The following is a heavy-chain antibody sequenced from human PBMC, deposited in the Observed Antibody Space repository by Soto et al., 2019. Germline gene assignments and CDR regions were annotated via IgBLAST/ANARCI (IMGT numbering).Heavy chain of an antibody. CDR1: GFDFEDFA. D-gene: IGHD3-22*01. J-gene: IGHJ4*02. CDR2: INSDGTDS. Sequence: VQLVESGGVEMQTGGSLRLSCAAAGFDFEDFAMHWVRQAPGKGLELVSLINSDGTDSYYMDSVRGRFTISRDNGKNSLYLQMDRLRPEDTAFYFCAKALYYYDSSPLDHWGQGTLVTVSS. CDR3: AKALYYYDSSPLDH. V-gene: IGHV3-43D*04.